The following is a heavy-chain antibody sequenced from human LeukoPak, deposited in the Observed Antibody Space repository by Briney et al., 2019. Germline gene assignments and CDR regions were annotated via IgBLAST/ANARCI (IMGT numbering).Heavy chain of an antibody. D-gene: IGHD5-18*01. CDR3: ARRGEYSYGYGAFDI. Sequence: SSETLSLTCAVYGGSFSGYYWSWIRQPPGKGLEWIGEINHSGSTNYNPSLKSRVTISVDTSKNQFSLKLSSVTAADTAVYYCARRGEYSYGYGAFDIWGQGTMVTVSS. CDR2: INHSGST. CDR1: GGSFSGYY. J-gene: IGHJ3*02. V-gene: IGHV4-34*01.